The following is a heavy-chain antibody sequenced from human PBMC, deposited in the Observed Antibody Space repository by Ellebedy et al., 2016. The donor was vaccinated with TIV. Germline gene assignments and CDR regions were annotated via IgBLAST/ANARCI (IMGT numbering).Heavy chain of an antibody. D-gene: IGHD3-10*01. CDR1: GFTFRDFA. V-gene: IGHV3-23*01. Sequence: GESLKISCAASGFTFRDFAMNWVRQAPGKGLEWVSAISPSGDITYFADSVKGRFTISRDNSQDTVHLQMHSLRAEDTAVYYCAKGRGGDWFGDTLDDPWGQGTLLTVSS. CDR3: AKGRGGDWFGDTLDDP. CDR2: ISPSGDIT. J-gene: IGHJ5*02.